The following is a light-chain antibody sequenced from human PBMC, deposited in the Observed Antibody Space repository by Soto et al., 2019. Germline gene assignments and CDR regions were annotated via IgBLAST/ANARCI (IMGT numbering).Light chain of an antibody. V-gene: IGKV1-39*01. J-gene: IGKJ4*01. Sequence: DIQLTQSPSSLSASVGDRINITCRAGQSISRNLNWYXHNXXXSPKLLINAASSLERGVQSRSIGXGPGTDVTPTMRSLQAEDFATYYCQQAKRLTVAFGGGTKVDI. CDR2: AAS. CDR3: QQAKRLTVA. CDR1: QSISRN.